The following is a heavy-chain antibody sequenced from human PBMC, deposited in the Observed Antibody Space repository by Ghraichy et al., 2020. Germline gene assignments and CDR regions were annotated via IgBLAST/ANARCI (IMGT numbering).Heavy chain of an antibody. D-gene: IGHD6-13*01. V-gene: IGHV3-23*01. J-gene: IGHJ4*02. CDR3: AKGVDSSSWITHFDY. CDR1: GFTFSSYA. CDR2: ISGSGGST. Sequence: GGSLRLSCAASGFTFSSYAMSWVRQAPGKGLEWVSAISGSGGSTYYADSVKGRFTISRDNSKNTLYLQMNSLRAEDTAVYYCAKGVDSSSWITHFDYWGQGTLVTVSS.